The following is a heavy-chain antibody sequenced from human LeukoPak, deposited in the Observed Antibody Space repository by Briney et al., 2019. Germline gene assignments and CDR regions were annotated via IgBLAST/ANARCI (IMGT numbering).Heavy chain of an antibody. V-gene: IGHV3-11*01. D-gene: IGHD3-22*01. CDR3: ARDKYYYDSSGYYYYYYMDV. CDR2: ISSSGSTI. Sequence: GGSLRLSCAASGFTFSDYYMSWIRQAPGKGLEWVSYISSSGSTIYYADSVKGRFIISRDNAKNSLYLQMNSLRAEDTAVYYCARDKYYYDSSGYYYYYYMDVWGKGTTVTVPS. J-gene: IGHJ6*03. CDR1: GFTFSDYY.